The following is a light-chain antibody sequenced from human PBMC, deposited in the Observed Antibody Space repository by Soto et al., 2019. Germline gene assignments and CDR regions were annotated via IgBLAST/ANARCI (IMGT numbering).Light chain of an antibody. J-gene: IGLJ3*02. CDR2: EVS. Sequence: QSALTQPASVSGSPGQSITISCTGTSSDVGGYNYVSWYQQHPGKAPKLMIYEVSNRTSGVSNRFSGSKSGNTGSLTISGLQAEDEADDYCSSYTSSSTRVFGGGTKLTVL. CDR3: SSYTSSSTRV. CDR1: SSDVGGYNY. V-gene: IGLV2-14*01.